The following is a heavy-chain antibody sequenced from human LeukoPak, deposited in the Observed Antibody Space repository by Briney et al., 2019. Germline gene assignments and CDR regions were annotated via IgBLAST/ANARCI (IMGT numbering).Heavy chain of an antibody. D-gene: IGHD5-18*01. V-gene: IGHV4-39*07. CDR1: GGSISSYY. CDR3: ARDKQAWIQPRNWFDP. CDR2: IYYSGST. Sequence: SETLSLTCTVSGGSISSYYWGWIRQPPGKGLEWIGSIYYSGSTYYNPSLKSRVTISVDTSKNQFSLKLSSVTAADTAVYYCARDKQAWIQPRNWFDPWGQGTLVTVSS. J-gene: IGHJ5*02.